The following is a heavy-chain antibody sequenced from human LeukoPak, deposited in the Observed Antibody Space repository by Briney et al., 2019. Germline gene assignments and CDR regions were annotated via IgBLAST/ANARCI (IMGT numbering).Heavy chain of an antibody. CDR1: GFTFRDHH. CDR2: IRQDGSQD. Sequence: PGGSLRLSCAVAGFTFRDHHMDWVRQAPGKGLEWVANIRQDGSQDYYVDSVKGRFSISRDNAKDTLFLHMSRLRVEDTAVYYCARDPSGDFGDSGYWGQGTLVTVSS. CDR3: ARDPSGDFGDSGY. J-gene: IGHJ4*02. D-gene: IGHD4-17*01. V-gene: IGHV3-7*01.